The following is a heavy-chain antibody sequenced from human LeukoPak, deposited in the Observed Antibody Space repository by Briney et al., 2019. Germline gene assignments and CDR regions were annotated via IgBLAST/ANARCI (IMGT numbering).Heavy chain of an antibody. CDR3: AKDRHINGWHGYYMDV. CDR2: RRLDGSNE. Sequence: AGGSLRLSCAASGFTFSNYGVHWVRQAPGKGLEWVAFRRLDGSNEFYADSVKARFTISRDNSKNTLHLQMNSLRAEDTAVYYCAKDRHINGWHGYYMDVWGKGTTVTVSS. J-gene: IGHJ6*03. CDR1: GFTFSNYG. V-gene: IGHV3-30*02. D-gene: IGHD2-21*01.